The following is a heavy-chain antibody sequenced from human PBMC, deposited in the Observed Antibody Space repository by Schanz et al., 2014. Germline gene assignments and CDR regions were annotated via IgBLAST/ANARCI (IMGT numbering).Heavy chain of an antibody. Sequence: QVQLQESGPGLVKPSQTLSLTCTVSGDSISSGGYYWSWIRQHPGKGLEWIGYISYSGVTYYNPSLKSRVTISLDTSKNQSSLTLTSLTAADTAVYYCARDTTWRLDLWGRGTLVTVSS. CDR2: ISYSGVT. V-gene: IGHV4-31*03. J-gene: IGHJ2*01. CDR1: GDSISSGGYY. CDR3: ARDTTWRLDL. D-gene: IGHD1-1*01.